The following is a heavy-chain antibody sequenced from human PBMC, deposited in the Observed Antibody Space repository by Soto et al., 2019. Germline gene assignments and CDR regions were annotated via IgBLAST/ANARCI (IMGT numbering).Heavy chain of an antibody. V-gene: IGHV1-18*01. J-gene: IGHJ4*02. Sequence: QVQLVQSGAEVKKPGASVRVSCKASGYTFSRYGISWVRQAPGQGPEWMGWISGFNGNTKESEKLQGRVTLTTDTAANTAHMERRGLRSDDTAVYYCARASAYSTPWSFDNWGQGTLVTVSS. D-gene: IGHD6-13*01. CDR2: ISGFNGNT. CDR3: ARASAYSTPWSFDN. CDR1: GYTFSRYG.